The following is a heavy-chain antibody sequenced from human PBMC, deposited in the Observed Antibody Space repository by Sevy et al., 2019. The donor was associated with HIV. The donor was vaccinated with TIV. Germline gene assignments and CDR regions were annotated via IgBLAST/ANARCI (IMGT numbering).Heavy chain of an antibody. CDR2: ISYDGSNK. Sequence: GGSLRLSCAASGFTFSSYAMHWVRQAPGKGLEWVAVISYDGSNKYYADSVKGRFTISRDNSKNTLYLQMNSLRAEDTAVYYCARDYSGSYYELAEYFQHWGQGTLVTVSS. J-gene: IGHJ1*01. V-gene: IGHV3-30-3*01. D-gene: IGHD1-26*01. CDR1: GFTFSSYA. CDR3: ARDYSGSYYELAEYFQH.